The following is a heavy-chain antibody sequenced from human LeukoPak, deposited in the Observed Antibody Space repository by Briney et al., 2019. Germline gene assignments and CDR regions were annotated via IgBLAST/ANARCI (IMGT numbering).Heavy chain of an antibody. CDR3: ARSGRFQYQLLSFAYYMDV. CDR1: GGSISSHY. Sequence: SETLSLTCTVSGGSISSHYWSWIRQPPGKGLEWIGYIYYSGSTNYNPSLKSRVTISVDTSKNQFSLKLSSVTAADTAVYYCARSGRFQYQLLSFAYYMDVWGKGTTVTVSS. D-gene: IGHD2-2*01. V-gene: IGHV4-59*11. CDR2: IYYSGST. J-gene: IGHJ6*03.